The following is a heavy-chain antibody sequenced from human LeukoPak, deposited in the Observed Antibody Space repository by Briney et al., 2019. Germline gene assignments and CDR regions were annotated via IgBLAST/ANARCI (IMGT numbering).Heavy chain of an antibody. J-gene: IGHJ4*02. Sequence: GGSLRLSCAASGFTFSSYWMSWVRQAPGKGLEWVSAISGSGGSTYYADSVKGRFTISRDNSKNTLYLQMNSLRAEDTAVYYCAKGPTVTTVYYFDYWGQGTLVTVSS. V-gene: IGHV3-23*01. CDR2: ISGSGGST. CDR3: AKGPTVTTVYYFDY. D-gene: IGHD4-11*01. CDR1: GFTFSSYW.